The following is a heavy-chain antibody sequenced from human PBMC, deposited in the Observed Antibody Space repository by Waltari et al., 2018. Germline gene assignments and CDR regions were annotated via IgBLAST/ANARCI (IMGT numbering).Heavy chain of an antibody. Sequence: EVQLVESGGGLVKPGGSLRLSCAASGFTFSSYSMNWVRQAPGKGLEWVSSISSSSSYIYYADSVKGRFTISRDNAKNSLYLQMNSLRAEDTAVYYCARDAVDTKGGMDVWGQGTTVTVSS. V-gene: IGHV3-21*01. CDR2: ISSSSSYI. J-gene: IGHJ6*02. CDR1: GFTFSSYS. CDR3: ARDAVDTKGGMDV. D-gene: IGHD5-18*01.